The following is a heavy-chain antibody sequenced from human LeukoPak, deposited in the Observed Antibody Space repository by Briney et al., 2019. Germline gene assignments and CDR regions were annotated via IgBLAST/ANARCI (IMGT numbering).Heavy chain of an antibody. V-gene: IGHV4-39*07. Sequence: PSETLSLTCIVSGGSISSTTYYWGWIRQPPGRGLEWIGSISYTGTTHYNPSLKSRVTLSVDTSKNQFSLKLSSVTAADTAVYYCARESDYGDPDDAFDIWGQGTMVTVSS. J-gene: IGHJ3*02. CDR2: ISYTGTT. CDR1: GGSISSTTYY. D-gene: IGHD4-17*01. CDR3: ARESDYGDPDDAFDI.